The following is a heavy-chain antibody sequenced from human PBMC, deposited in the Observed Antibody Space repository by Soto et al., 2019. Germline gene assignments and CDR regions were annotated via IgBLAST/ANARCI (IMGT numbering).Heavy chain of an antibody. V-gene: IGHV3-15*07. D-gene: IGHD3-22*01. CDR2: IKSKTDGGTT. J-gene: IGHJ4*01. CDR3: TTDSYSTIIIVRFDY. Sequence: PGGSLRLSCAASGFTFTNAWINWVRQAPGKGPEWVGRIKSKTDGGTTDYAEPVKGRFAISRDDSNNMVYLQMNSLKIEDTAVYYCTTDSYSTIIIVRFDYWGHGTLVTRLL. CDR1: GFTFTNAW.